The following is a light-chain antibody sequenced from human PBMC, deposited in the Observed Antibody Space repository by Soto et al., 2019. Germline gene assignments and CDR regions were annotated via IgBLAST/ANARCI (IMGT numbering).Light chain of an antibody. CDR1: QNIRTY. Sequence: DIQMTQSPYSLSASLGDSVTITCRASQNIRTYLNWYQQKPGQAPKVLIYGASNLVTGVPSRFSGSGSGTHFTFTISNLQPEDIATYYCQQFDSLLRATFGGGTKVDI. V-gene: IGKV1-33*01. CDR3: QQFDSLLRAT. J-gene: IGKJ4*01. CDR2: GAS.